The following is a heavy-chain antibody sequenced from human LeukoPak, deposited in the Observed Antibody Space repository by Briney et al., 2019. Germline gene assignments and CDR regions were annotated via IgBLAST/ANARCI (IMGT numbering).Heavy chain of an antibody. V-gene: IGHV4-34*01. J-gene: IGHJ5*02. D-gene: IGHD2-15*01. CDR1: GGSFSGYY. CDR2: INHSGST. CDR3: ARAASDSWFDP. Sequence: SETPSLTCAVYGGSFSGYYWSWIRQPPGKGLEWIGEINHSGSTNYNPSLKSRVTISVDTSKNQFSLKLSSVTAADTAVYYCARAASDSWFDPWGQGTLVTVSS.